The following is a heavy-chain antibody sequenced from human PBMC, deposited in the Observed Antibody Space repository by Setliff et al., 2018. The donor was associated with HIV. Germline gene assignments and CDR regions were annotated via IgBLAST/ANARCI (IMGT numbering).Heavy chain of an antibody. J-gene: IGHJ5*02. CDR3: ARGGTSSNWFDP. CDR2: VYSTGST. V-gene: IGHV4-59*01. D-gene: IGHD2-2*01. Sequence: SETLSLTCTVSGDSINNYYWSWIRQPPGKGLEWIGYVYSTGSTNSKSSLKSRVTISVDTSKNQFSLKLNSVIAADTAVYYCARGGTSSNWFDPWGQGILVTVSS. CDR1: GDSINNYY.